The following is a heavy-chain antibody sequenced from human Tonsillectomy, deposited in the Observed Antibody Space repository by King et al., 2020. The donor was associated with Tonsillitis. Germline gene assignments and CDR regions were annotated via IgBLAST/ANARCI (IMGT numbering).Heavy chain of an antibody. CDR3: ARHHDYGGNSDLYAFDI. Sequence: VQLQESGPGLVKPSETLSLTCTVSGGSISSYYWSWIRQPPGKGLEWIGYIYYSGSTNYNPSLKSRVTISVDTSKNQFSLKLSSVTAADTAVYYCARHHDYGGNSDLYAFDIWGQGTMVTVSS. CDR2: IYYSGST. D-gene: IGHD4-23*01. J-gene: IGHJ3*02. CDR1: GGSISSYY. V-gene: IGHV4-59*08.